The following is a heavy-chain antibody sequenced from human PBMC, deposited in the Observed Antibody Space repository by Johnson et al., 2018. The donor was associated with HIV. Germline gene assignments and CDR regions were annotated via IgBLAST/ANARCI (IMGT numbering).Heavy chain of an antibody. Sequence: VQLVESGGGLVQPGGSLRLSCAASGFTFSRYWMSWVRQAPGKGLEWVANIKQDGSEKYYVDSVKGRFTISRDNAKNSLYLQMNSLRAEDTAVYYCARAGGSGYFWVLSEQPDAFDIWGQGTMVTVSS. CDR3: ARAGGSGYFWVLSEQPDAFDI. J-gene: IGHJ3*02. CDR2: IKQDGSEK. V-gene: IGHV3-7*01. CDR1: GFTFSRYW. D-gene: IGHD3-22*01.